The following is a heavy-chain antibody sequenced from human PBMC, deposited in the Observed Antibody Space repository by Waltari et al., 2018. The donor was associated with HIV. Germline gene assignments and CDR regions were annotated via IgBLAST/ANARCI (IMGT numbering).Heavy chain of an antibody. CDR2: IKQDGSEK. J-gene: IGHJ4*02. Sequence: EVQLVESGGGLVQPGGSLRLSCAASGFTFSRYWMSWVRQAPGKGLEWGANIKQDGSEKYYVDSVKGRFTNSRDNAKNSLYLQMNSLRAEDTAVYYCARDKDLRRGDGYNRGPLDYWGQGTLVTVSS. CDR1: GFTFSRYW. CDR3: ARDKDLRRGDGYNRGPLDY. V-gene: IGHV3-7*01. D-gene: IGHD3-10*01.